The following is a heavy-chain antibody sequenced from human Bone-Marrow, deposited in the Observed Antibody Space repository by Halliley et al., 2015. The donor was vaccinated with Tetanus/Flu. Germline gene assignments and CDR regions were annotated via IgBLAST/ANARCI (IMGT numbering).Heavy chain of an antibody. D-gene: IGHD3-16*02. V-gene: IGHV4-31*02. CDR3: ARGDDPLVSYYFDY. CDR2: IYHSGGN. J-gene: IGHJ4*02. Sequence: WIGYIYHSGGNYSNPSLKGRVSLSVDTSMNQFSLHRSSVTAADTAVYYCARGDDPLVSYYFDYWGQGTLVTVSS.